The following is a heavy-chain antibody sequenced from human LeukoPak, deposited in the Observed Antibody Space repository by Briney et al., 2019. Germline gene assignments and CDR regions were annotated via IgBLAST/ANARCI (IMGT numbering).Heavy chain of an antibody. CDR2: ISGSGGST. D-gene: IGHD3-9*01. Sequence: GGSLRLSCAASGFTFSSYAMSWVRQAPGKGLEWVSAISGSGGSTYYADSVKGRFTISRDNSKNTLYLQMNSLRAEDTAVYYCAKSMGTGDELRYFDWLLYYWGQGTLVTVSS. V-gene: IGHV3-23*01. J-gene: IGHJ4*02. CDR1: GFTFSSYA. CDR3: AKSMGTGDELRYFDWLLYY.